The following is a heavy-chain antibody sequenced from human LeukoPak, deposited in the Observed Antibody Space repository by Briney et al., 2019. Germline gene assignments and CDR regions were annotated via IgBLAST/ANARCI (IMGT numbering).Heavy chain of an antibody. Sequence: GGSLRLSCVVSGLTFSSYGMHWVRQTPGKGLEWVAVISYDGSNKYYADSVKGRFTISRDNSKNTLYLQMNSLRAEDTAVFYCAKDAPPCSGGSCYSGYYFYGMDVWGKGTTVTVSS. CDR2: ISYDGSNK. CDR1: GLTFSSYG. D-gene: IGHD2-15*01. V-gene: IGHV3-30*18. CDR3: AKDAPPCSGGSCYSGYYFYGMDV. J-gene: IGHJ6*04.